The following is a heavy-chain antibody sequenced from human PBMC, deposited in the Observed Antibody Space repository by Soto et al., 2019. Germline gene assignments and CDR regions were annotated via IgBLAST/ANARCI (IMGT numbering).Heavy chain of an antibody. CDR1: GGSFSGYY. CDR3: ARGGLRYFDWLLATDAFDI. J-gene: IGHJ3*02. V-gene: IGHV4-34*01. Sequence: SETLSLTCAVYGGSFSGYYWSWIRQPPGKGLEWIGEINHSGSTNYNPSLKSRVTISVDTSKNQFSLKLSSVTAADTAVYYCARGGLRYFDWLLATDAFDIWGQGTMVTVSS. CDR2: INHSGST. D-gene: IGHD3-9*01.